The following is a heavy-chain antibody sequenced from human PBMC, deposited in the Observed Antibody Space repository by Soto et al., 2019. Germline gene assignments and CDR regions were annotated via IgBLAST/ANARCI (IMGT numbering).Heavy chain of an antibody. Sequence: SGPTLVNPTETLTLTCTVSGFSLSNARMGVSWIRQPPGKALEWLAHIFSNDEKSYSTSLKSRLTISKDTSKSQVVLTMTNMDPVDTATYYCARIKLGYCSGGSCYPRHNWFDPWGQGTLVTVSS. CDR2: IFSNDEK. J-gene: IGHJ5*02. D-gene: IGHD2-15*01. CDR3: ARIKLGYCSGGSCYPRHNWFDP. CDR1: GFSLSNARMG. V-gene: IGHV2-26*01.